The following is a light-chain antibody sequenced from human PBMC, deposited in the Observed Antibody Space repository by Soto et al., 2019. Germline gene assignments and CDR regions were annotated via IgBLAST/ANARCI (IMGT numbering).Light chain of an antibody. CDR3: QQYGRSPPSIT. J-gene: IGKJ5*01. Sequence: EIVLTQSPGTLSLSPGERATLSCRASQSVSSSYLAWYQQKPGQAPRLLIYGASSRATGIPDRFSGSVSGTDFTLTVSRLEPEDFAVYYCQQYGRSPPSITFGQGTRLEIK. CDR2: GAS. CDR1: QSVSSSY. V-gene: IGKV3-20*01.